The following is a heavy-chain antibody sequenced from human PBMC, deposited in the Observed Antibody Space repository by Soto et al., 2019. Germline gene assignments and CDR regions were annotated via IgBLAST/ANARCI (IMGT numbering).Heavy chain of an antibody. CDR3: AKEGSTGLYYFDY. J-gene: IGHJ4*02. D-gene: IGHD7-27*01. CDR2: ISDSGGSA. CDR1: GFTFNNYA. V-gene: IGHV3-23*01. Sequence: GGSLRLSCAASGFTFNNYAMSWVRQAPWKGLDWVSTISDSGGSAYYAASVKGRFTISRDDSRNTIYLQMNSLRAGDTAVYYCAKEGSTGLYYFDYWGQGTLVTVSS.